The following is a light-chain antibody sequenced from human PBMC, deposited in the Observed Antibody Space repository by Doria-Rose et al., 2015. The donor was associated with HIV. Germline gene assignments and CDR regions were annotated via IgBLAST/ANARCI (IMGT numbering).Light chain of an antibody. Sequence: EIVLTQSPATLSLSPGERATLSCRASQSVSSNLAWYQQKPGQAPRLLIYDAPNRATGIPARFSGSGSGTDFTLTISSLEPEDFAVYFCQQRSYWPPIFTFGPGTKVDI. J-gene: IGKJ3*01. CDR3: QQRSYWPPIFT. V-gene: IGKV3-11*01. CDR2: DAP. CDR1: QSVSSN.